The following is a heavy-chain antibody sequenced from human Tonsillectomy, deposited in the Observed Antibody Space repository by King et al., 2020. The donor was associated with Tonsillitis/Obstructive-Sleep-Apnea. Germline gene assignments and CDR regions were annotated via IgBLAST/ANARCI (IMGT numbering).Heavy chain of an antibody. CDR1: GGTFSSYA. D-gene: IGHD3-10*01. CDR2: IIPIFGTA. Sequence: QLVQSGAEVKKPGSSVKVSCKASGGTFSSYAISWVRQAPGQGLEWMGGIIPIFGTANYAQKFQGRVTITADESTSTAYMERSSLRSEDTAVYYCARDPAITMVRGVISGLDYWGQGTLVTVSS. CDR3: ARDPAITMVRGVISGLDY. J-gene: IGHJ4*02. V-gene: IGHV1-69*12.